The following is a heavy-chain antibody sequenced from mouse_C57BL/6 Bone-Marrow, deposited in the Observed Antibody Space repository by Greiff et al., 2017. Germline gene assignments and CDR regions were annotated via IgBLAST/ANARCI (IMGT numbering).Heavy chain of an antibody. J-gene: IGHJ2*01. V-gene: IGHV5-6*02. Sequence: DVKLVESGGDLVKPGGSLKLSCAASGFTFSSYGMSWVRQTPDKRLEWVATISSGGSYTYYPDSVKGRFTISRDNAKNTLYLQMSSRKSEDTAMYYCARQDGYYGYWGQGTTLTVSS. D-gene: IGHD2-3*01. CDR3: ARQDGYYGY. CDR1: GFTFSSYG. CDR2: ISSGGSYT.